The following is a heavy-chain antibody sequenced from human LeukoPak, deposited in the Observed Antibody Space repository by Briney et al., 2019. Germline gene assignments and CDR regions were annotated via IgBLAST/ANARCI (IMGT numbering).Heavy chain of an antibody. Sequence: GGSLRLSCAASGFTFSSYAMHWVRQAPGKGLEYVSAISSNGGSTYYANSVKGRFTISRDNSKNTLYLQMGSLRAEDMAVYYCARVSGHSSSSVLAFDIWGQGTMVTVSS. D-gene: IGHD6-6*01. CDR2: ISSNGGST. V-gene: IGHV3-64*01. CDR3: ARVSGHSSSSVLAFDI. CDR1: GFTFSSYA. J-gene: IGHJ3*02.